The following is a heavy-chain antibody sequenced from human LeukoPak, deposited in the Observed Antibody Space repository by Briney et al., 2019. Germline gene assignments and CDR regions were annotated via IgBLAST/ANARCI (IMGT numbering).Heavy chain of an antibody. CDR3: AKDPTDFDSSGQTYFDY. Sequence: GGSLRLSCAASGFTLITYSMNWVRQAPGKGLEWVLYISSSSDTIYYADSVKGRFTISRDNSKNTLYLQMNSLKAEDTAVYYCAKDPTDFDSSGQTYFDYWGQGTLVTVSS. CDR1: GFTLITYS. D-gene: IGHD3-22*01. J-gene: IGHJ4*02. V-gene: IGHV3-48*01. CDR2: ISSSSDTI.